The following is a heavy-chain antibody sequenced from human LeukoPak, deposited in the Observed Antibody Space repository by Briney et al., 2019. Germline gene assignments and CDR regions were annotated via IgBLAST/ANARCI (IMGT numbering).Heavy chain of an antibody. CDR3: ARDRGIDYGDYQNPWFDP. CDR1: GFTVSSNH. V-gene: IGHV3-21*01. CDR2: ISSSSSYI. D-gene: IGHD4-17*01. J-gene: IGHJ5*02. Sequence: GGSLRLSCAASGFTVSSNHMNWVRQAPGKGLEWVSSISSSSSYIYYADSVKGRFTISRDNAKNSLYLQMNSLRAEDTAVYYCARDRGIDYGDYQNPWFDPWGQGTLVTVSS.